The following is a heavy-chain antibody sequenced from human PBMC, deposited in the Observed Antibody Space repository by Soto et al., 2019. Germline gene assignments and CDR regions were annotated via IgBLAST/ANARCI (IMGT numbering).Heavy chain of an antibody. CDR3: ASTLNPNYYDFWSGYYN. V-gene: IGHV1-69*13. CDR1: GGTFSSYA. J-gene: IGHJ4*02. Sequence: ASVKVSCKASGGTFSSYAISWVRQAPGQGLEWMGGIIPIFGTANYAQKFQGRVTITADESTSTAYMELSSLRSEDTAVYYCASTLNPNYYDFWSGYYNWGQGTLVTVSS. D-gene: IGHD3-3*01. CDR2: IIPIFGTA.